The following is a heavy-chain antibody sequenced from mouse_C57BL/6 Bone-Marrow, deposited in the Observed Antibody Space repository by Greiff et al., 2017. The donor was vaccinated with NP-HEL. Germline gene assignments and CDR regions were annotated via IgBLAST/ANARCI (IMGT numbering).Heavy chain of an antibody. CDR1: GFNIKDDY. D-gene: IGHD4-1*01. CDR2: IDPENGDT. J-gene: IGHJ2*01. CDR3: TTFHWDYDY. V-gene: IGHV14-4*01. Sequence: EVQLQQSGAELVRPGASVKLSCTASGFNIKDDYMHWVKQRPEQGLEWIGWIDPENGDTEYASKFQGKATITADSSSNTAYLQLSSLTSEDTAVYYCTTFHWDYDYGGQGTTLTVSS.